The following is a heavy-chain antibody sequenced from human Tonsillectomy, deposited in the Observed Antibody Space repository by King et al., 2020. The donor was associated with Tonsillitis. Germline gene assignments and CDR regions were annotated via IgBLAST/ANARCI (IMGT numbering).Heavy chain of an antibody. D-gene: IGHD5-24*01. CDR1: YYSISSGSY. CDR3: ARDSDGSNPGYFDL. Sequence: QLQESGPGLVKPSQTLSLTCTVSYYSISSGSYWGWIRQPPGKGLEWIGSIFHSGNTYNNPSLKTRVTISVDTSKNQFSLRLSSVTAADTAVYYCARDSDGSNPGYFDLWGRGTLVTVSS. V-gene: IGHV4-38-2*02. J-gene: IGHJ2*01. CDR2: IFHSGNT.